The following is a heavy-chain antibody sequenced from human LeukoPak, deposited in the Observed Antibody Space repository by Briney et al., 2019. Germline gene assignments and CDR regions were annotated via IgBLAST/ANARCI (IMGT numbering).Heavy chain of an antibody. D-gene: IGHD2-15*01. CDR3: ARLCGGGSCYRSDY. J-gene: IGHJ4*02. Sequence: PGGSLRLSCAASGFTFSSYSMNWVRQAPGKGLEWVSSISSSSSYIYYADSVKGRFTISRDNAKNSLYLQMNSLRAEDTAVYYYARLCGGGSCYRSDYWGQGTLVTVSS. CDR1: GFTFSSYS. CDR2: ISSSSSYI. V-gene: IGHV3-21*01.